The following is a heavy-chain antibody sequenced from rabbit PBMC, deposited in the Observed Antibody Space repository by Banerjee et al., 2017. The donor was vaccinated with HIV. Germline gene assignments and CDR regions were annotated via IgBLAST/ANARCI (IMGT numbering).Heavy chain of an antibody. CDR2: IYTGDGNT. J-gene: IGHJ6*01. Sequence: QSLEESGGDLVKPGASLTLTCTASGFSFNSSYYMCWVRQAPGKGLEWIGCIYTGDGNTYYASWAKGRFTISKTSSTTVTLQMTSLTAADTATYFCARWDNGMDLWGPGTLVTVS. D-gene: IGHD4-2*01. CDR3: ARWDNGMDL. CDR1: GFSFNSSYY. V-gene: IGHV1S40*01.